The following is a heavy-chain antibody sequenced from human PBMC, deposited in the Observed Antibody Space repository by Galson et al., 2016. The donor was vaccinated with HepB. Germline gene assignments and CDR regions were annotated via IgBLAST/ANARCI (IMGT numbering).Heavy chain of an antibody. J-gene: IGHJ6*03. D-gene: IGHD3-3*01. Sequence: SVKVSCKASRGTFSSFAFTWVRQAPGQGLDWVGGIITVFDTTNYAPRFQGRVTITADESTGTVYMELSSLRSDDTAVCYCARSNFWSGSPTHYYYMDVWGTGTTVTVSS. CDR3: ARSNFWSGSPTHYYYMDV. CDR1: RGTFSSFA. V-gene: IGHV1-69*13. CDR2: IITVFDTT.